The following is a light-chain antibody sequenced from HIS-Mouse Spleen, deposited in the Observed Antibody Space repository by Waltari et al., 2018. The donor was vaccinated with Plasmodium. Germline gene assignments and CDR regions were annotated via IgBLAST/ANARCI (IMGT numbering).Light chain of an antibody. CDR3: QQYNNWSFT. Sequence: EIVMTQSPATLSVSPGERSTLSCRASQSVSSNLAWYQQKPGQAPRLLIYGASTRATGIPARVSGSGSGTDVTLTISSLQSEDFAVYYCQQYNNWSFTFGPGTKVDIK. V-gene: IGKV3-15*01. CDR2: GAS. CDR1: QSVSSN. J-gene: IGKJ3*01.